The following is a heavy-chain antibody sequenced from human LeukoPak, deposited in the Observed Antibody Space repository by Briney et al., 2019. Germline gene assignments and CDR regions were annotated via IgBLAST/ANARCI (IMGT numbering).Heavy chain of an antibody. J-gene: IGHJ4*02. Sequence: GGSLRLSCAASGFTFKNYAMYCVRQAPGKGLEWVAFTTFDEGDRYCADSVRGRFTISRDNSKNTLYLQMNSLRAEDTAVYYCAKDRANAWTSDYWGQGTLVTVSS. D-gene: IGHD3/OR15-3a*01. CDR3: AKDRANAWTSDY. V-gene: IGHV3-30*02. CDR1: GFTFKNYA. CDR2: TTFDEGDR.